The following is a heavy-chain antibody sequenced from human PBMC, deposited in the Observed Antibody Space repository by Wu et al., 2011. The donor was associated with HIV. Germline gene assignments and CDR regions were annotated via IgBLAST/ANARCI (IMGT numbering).Heavy chain of an antibody. CDR2: MNPNSGNT. D-gene: IGHD2-2*01. V-gene: IGHV1-8*01. CDR3: ARVPSWPAAIDYYYMDV. Sequence: QVQLVQSGAEVKKPGAPVKVSCKASGYSFTRYDINWVRQATGQGLEWMGWMNPNSGNTGYAQKFQGRVTMTRNTSISTAYMELSSLRSEDTAVYYCARVPSWPAAIDYYYMDVWGKGTTVTVSS. J-gene: IGHJ6*03. CDR1: GYSFTRYD.